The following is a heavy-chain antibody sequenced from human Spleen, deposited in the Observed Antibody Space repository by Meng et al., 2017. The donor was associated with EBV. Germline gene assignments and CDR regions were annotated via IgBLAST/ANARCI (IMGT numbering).Heavy chain of an antibody. CDR3: ARKLYTDSFFDS. CDR1: GGSVRSGTYY. Sequence: VRLRESGPGLVKPSETLSLTCTVSGGSVRSGTYYWSWIRQPPGKGLEWIGYIYFTGSTKYNPSLKTRVTISVDTSRNQFSLRLTSVTTADTAVYYCARKLYTDSFFDSWGQGTLVTVSS. J-gene: IGHJ4*02. D-gene: IGHD2-2*02. CDR2: IYFTGST. V-gene: IGHV4-61*01.